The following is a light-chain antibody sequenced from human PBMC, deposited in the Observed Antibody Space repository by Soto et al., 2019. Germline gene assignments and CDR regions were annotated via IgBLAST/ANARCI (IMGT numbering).Light chain of an antibody. CDR1: HSFSDY. CDR2: AAS. J-gene: IGKJ2*01. V-gene: IGKV3-11*01. Sequence: EIVLTQSPATLSLSPGERATLSCRARHSFSDYLAWYQHKPGQAPRHLMYAASTRVTGVPARFSGSGSGTDFTLTIDSLEPEDSAIYYCQQRSNWPPLYAFGQGTKLEIK. CDR3: QQRSNWPPLYA.